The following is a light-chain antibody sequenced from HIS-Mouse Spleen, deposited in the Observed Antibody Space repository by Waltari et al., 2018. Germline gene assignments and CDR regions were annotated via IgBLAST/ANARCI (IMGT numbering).Light chain of an antibody. Sequence: QSALTQPASVSGSPGQSITISCTGTSSDVGGYNYVPWYQQHPGKAPKLMIYAVSNRPSGISNRFSGSTSGNTASLTISGLQAEVEADYYCSSYTSSSFNVVFGGGTKLTVL. CDR1: SSDVGGYNY. V-gene: IGLV2-14*03. CDR3: SSYTSSSFNVV. J-gene: IGLJ2*01. CDR2: AVS.